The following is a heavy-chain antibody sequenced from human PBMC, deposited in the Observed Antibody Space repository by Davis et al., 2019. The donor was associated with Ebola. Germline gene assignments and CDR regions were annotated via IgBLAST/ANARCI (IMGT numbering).Heavy chain of an antibody. D-gene: IGHD3-9*01. V-gene: IGHV4-4*02. Sequence: MPGGSLRLSCAVSGGSISSSNWWSWVRQPPGKGLEWIGEIYHSGSTNYNPSLKSRVTISVDKSKNQFSLKLSSVTAADTAVYYCARDRLRYFDWLLKVYYYYYGMDVWGQGTTVTVSS. J-gene: IGHJ6*02. CDR1: GGSISSSNW. CDR3: ARDRLRYFDWLLKVYYYYYGMDV. CDR2: IYHSGST.